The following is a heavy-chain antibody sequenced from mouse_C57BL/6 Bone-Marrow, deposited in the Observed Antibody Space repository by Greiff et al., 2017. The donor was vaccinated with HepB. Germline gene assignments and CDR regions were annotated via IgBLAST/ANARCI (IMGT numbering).Heavy chain of an antibody. J-gene: IGHJ2*01. Sequence: DVMLVESGGGLVKPGGSLKLSCAASGFTFSSYAMSWVRQTPEKRLEWVATISDGGSYTYYPDNVKGRFTISRDNAKNNLYLQMSHLKSEDTAMYYCARRPGTGNFDYWGQGTTLTVSS. CDR2: ISDGGSYT. CDR3: ARRPGTGNFDY. V-gene: IGHV5-4*03. CDR1: GFTFSSYA. D-gene: IGHD4-1*01.